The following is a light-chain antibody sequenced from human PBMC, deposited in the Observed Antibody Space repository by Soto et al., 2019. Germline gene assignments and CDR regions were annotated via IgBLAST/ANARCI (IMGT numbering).Light chain of an antibody. J-gene: IGKJ2*01. V-gene: IGKV3-11*01. CDR3: QQRSNWPPRYT. Sequence: EIVLTQSPATLSLSPGERATLSCRASQSVSSYLAWYQQKPGQAPRLLIYVASNRTTGIPARFSGSGSGTDFTLTISSLEPEDLAVYYCQQRSNWPPRYTFGQGTKLEIK. CDR2: VAS. CDR1: QSVSSY.